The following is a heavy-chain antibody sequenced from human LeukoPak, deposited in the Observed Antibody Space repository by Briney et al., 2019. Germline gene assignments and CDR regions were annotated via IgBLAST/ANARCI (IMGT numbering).Heavy chain of an antibody. CDR1: GYTFTGYY. D-gene: IGHD6-13*01. J-gene: IGHJ4*02. Sequence: ASVKVSCKASGYTFTGYYMHWVRQAPGQGLEWMGRINPNSGGTNYAQKFQGRVTVTRDTSISTAYMELSRLRSDDTAVYYCARDLDSVAAADYWGQGTLVTVSS. CDR3: ARDLDSVAAADY. CDR2: INPNSGGT. V-gene: IGHV1-2*06.